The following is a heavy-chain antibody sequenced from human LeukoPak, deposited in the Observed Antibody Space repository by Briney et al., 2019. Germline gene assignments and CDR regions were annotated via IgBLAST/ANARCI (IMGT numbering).Heavy chain of an antibody. CDR3: TRVGYIDEEIDY. CDR1: GFPFSSYW. CDR2: IKQDGSKK. Sequence: GGSLRLSCVASGFPFSSYWMTWVRQAPGKGLEWVANIKQDGSKKSYVDSVTGRFTISRDNAKNSLYLQMNSLRAEDTAIYYCTRVGYIDEEIDYWGQGTLVTVSS. D-gene: IGHD5-24*01. V-gene: IGHV3-7*04. J-gene: IGHJ4*02.